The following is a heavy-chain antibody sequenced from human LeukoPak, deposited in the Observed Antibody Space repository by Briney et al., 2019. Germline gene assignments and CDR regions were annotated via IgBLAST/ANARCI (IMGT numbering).Heavy chain of an antibody. CDR1: EDSFTNYW. V-gene: IGHV5-51*01. Sequence: GESLKISCKGSEDSFTNYWIGWVRQMPGKGLECMGIIYPGDSDTRYSPSFQGQVTISADKSSSTAYLQWSSLKASDTAMYYCARCLDPWYFDYWGQGTLVTVSS. J-gene: IGHJ4*02. CDR3: ARCLDPWYFDY. CDR2: IYPGDSDT.